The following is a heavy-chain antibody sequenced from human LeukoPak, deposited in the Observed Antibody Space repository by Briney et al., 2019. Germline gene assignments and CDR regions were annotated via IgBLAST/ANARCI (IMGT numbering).Heavy chain of an antibody. J-gene: IGHJ4*02. V-gene: IGHV5-51*01. D-gene: IGHD2-2*01. CDR2: IYPGDSDT. CDR1: GYSFTSYW. Sequence: GESLKISCKGSGYSFTSYWIGWVRQMPGKGPEWMGIIYPGDSDTRYSASFQGQVTISADKSISTAYLQWSSLKASDTAMYYCARRGVYCRSTSCYYFDYWGQGTLVTVSS. CDR3: ARRGVYCRSTSCYYFDY.